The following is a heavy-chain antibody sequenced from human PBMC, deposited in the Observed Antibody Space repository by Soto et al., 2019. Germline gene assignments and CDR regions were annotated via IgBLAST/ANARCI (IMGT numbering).Heavy chain of an antibody. J-gene: IGHJ6*03. D-gene: IGHD6-19*01. CDR3: ARGIRKAVAGTPRDYYYYMDV. CDR1: GYTSTSYD. CDR2: MNPNSGNT. Sequence: ASVKVSCKASGYTSTSYDINWVRQATGQGLEWMGWMNPNSGNTGYAQKFQGRVTMTRNTSISTAYMELSSLRSEDTAVYYCARGIRKAVAGTPRDYYYYMDVWGKGTTVTVSS. V-gene: IGHV1-8*01.